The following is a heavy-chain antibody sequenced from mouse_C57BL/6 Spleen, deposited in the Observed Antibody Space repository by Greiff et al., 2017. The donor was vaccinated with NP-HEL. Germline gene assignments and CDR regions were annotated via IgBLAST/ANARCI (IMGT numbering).Heavy chain of an antibody. V-gene: IGHV1-64*01. J-gene: IGHJ4*01. CDR1: GYTFTSYW. Sequence: QVQLKQPGAELVKPGASVKLSCKASGYTFTSYWMHWVKQRPGQGLEWIGMIHPNSGSTNYNEKFKSKATLTVDKSSSTAYMQLSSLTSEDSAVYYCARDYDYDYAMDYWGQGTSVTVSS. CDR3: ARDYDYDYAMDY. CDR2: IHPNSGST. D-gene: IGHD2-4*01.